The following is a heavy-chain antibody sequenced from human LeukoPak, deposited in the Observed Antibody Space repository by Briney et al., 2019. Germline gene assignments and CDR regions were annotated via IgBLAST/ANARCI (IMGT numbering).Heavy chain of an antibody. V-gene: IGHV4-59*01. D-gene: IGHD4-17*01. CDR2: IYYSGST. Sequence: SETLSLTCTVSGGSISSYYWSWIRQPPGKGLEWIGYIYYSGSTNYNPPLKSRVTISVDTSKNQFSLKLSSVTAADTAVYYCASYMTTVTTQGWFDPWDQGTLVTVSS. J-gene: IGHJ5*02. CDR1: GGSISSYY. CDR3: ASYMTTVTTQGWFDP.